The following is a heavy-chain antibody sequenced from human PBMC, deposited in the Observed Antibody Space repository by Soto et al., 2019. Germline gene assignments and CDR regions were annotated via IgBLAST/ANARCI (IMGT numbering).Heavy chain of an antibody. CDR3: ANGGSAKTGYSFGYGGDYYGMDV. CDR2: ISYDGSNK. D-gene: IGHD5-18*01. V-gene: IGHV3-30*18. J-gene: IGHJ6*02. CDR1: GFTFSSYA. Sequence: QVQLVESGGGVVQPGRSLRLSCAASGFTFSSYAMHWVRQAPGKGLEWVAVISYDGSNKYYADSVKGRFTISRDNSKNTLYLQMNRLREEDTAVYYCANGGSAKTGYSFGYGGDYYGMDVWGQGTTVTVSS.